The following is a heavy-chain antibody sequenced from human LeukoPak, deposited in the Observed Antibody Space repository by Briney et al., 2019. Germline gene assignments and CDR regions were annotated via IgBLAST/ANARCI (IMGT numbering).Heavy chain of an antibody. J-gene: IGHJ4*02. Sequence: SETLSLTCPVSSGSISSRSDYCGWIRQHPGKGLEWIGYIYYSGSTYYNPSLKSRVTISVDTSKNQFSLKLSSVTAADTAVYYCARDEVPDSYNWNYFVSWGQGTLVTVSS. V-gene: IGHV4-31*03. D-gene: IGHD1-20*01. CDR1: SGSISSRSDY. CDR2: IYYSGST. CDR3: ARDEVPDSYNWNYFVS.